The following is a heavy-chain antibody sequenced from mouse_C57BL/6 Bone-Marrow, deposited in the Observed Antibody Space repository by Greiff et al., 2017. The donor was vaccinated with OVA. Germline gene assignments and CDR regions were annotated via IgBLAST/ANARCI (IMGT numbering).Heavy chain of an antibody. Sequence: VQLQQSGPVLVKPGASVKMSCTASGYTFTDYYMNWVKQSHGKSLEWIGVINPYNGGTSYNQKFKVKATLTVDKSSSTAYMELNSLTSDDSAVYYCARDGYYSYYAMDYWGQGTSVTVSS. CDR3: ARDGYYSYYAMDY. CDR1: GYTFTDYY. J-gene: IGHJ4*01. V-gene: IGHV1-19*01. D-gene: IGHD2-3*01. CDR2: INPYNGGT.